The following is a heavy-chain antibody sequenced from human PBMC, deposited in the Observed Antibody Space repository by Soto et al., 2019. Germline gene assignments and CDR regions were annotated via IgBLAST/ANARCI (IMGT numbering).Heavy chain of an antibody. V-gene: IGHV3-72*01. CDR1: GFTFSDYY. CDR2: SRDKVHRYST. D-gene: IGHD3-22*01. J-gene: IGHJ4*02. CDR3: ARGFYYYDTSDRYYVGDY. Sequence: EVQLVESGGGLVQPGGSLRLSCAASGFTFSDYYMDWVRQAPGKGLEWVGRSRDKVHRYSTEYAASVRGRFIISRDDSKNSLFLQMNSLKTDDTAVYYCARGFYYYDTSDRYYVGDYWGQGTLVIVSS.